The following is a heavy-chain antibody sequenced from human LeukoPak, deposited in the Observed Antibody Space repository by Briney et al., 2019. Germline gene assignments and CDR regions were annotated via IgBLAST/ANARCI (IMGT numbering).Heavy chain of an antibody. V-gene: IGHV3-23*01. CDR2: ISGSGGST. J-gene: IGHJ4*02. CDR3: AKVGGFGESYFDY. D-gene: IGHD3-10*01. CDR1: GFPFSTFW. Sequence: GGSLRLSCAVSGFPFSTFWMSWVRQAPGKGLEWVSAISGSGGSTYYADSVKGRFTISRDNSKNTLYLQMNSLRAEDTAVYYCAKVGGFGESYFDYWGQGTLVTVSS.